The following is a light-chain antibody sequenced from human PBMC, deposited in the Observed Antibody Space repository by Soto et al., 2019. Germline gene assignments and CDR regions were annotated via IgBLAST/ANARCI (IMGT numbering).Light chain of an antibody. V-gene: IGKV3-20*01. CDR3: QQYGTSPVT. J-gene: IGKJ2*01. CDR1: QSVSNTY. Sequence: EIVLTQSPGTLSLSPGERATLSCRASQSVSNTYLAWYQHKPGQAPRLLIYGASDRATGIPDRFSGSGSVTDFTLTISGLEPEDFALYYCQQYGTSPVTFGQGTKLEIK. CDR2: GAS.